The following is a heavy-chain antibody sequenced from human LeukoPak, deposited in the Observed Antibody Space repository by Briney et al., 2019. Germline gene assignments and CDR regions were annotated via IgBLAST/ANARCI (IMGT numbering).Heavy chain of an antibody. CDR3: ARDSSSWYTNLGYYYYGMDV. V-gene: IGHV1-2*04. CDR1: GYTFTGYY. Sequence: ASVKVSCKASGYTFTGYYMHWVRQAPGQGLEWMGWINPNSGGTNYAQKFQGWVTMTRDTSISTAYMELSRLRSDDTAVYYCARDSSSWYTNLGYYYYGMDVWGQGTTVTVTS. J-gene: IGHJ6*02. CDR2: INPNSGGT. D-gene: IGHD6-13*01.